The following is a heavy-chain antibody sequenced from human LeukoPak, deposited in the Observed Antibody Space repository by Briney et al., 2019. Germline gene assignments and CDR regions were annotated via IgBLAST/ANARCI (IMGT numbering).Heavy chain of an antibody. CDR3: AKNVPGRAIDD. CDR2: IGTSADT. D-gene: IGHD2-15*01. CDR1: GFTFSSYA. J-gene: IGHJ4*02. V-gene: IGHV3-23*01. Sequence: GGSLRLSCAASGFTFSSYAMHWVRQAPGKGLEWVSTIGTSADTYYPDSVKGRFTISRDNSRDTLDLQMNSLRADDTAVYYCAKNVPGRAIDDWGQGTLVTVST.